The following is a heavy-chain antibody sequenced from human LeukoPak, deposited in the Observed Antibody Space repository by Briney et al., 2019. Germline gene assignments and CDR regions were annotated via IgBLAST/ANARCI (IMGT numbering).Heavy chain of an antibody. CDR2: IYYGGT. J-gene: IGHJ4*02. Sequence: SETLSLTCTVSGGSISSGYYYWSWIRQPPGKGLEYIGYIYYGGTYYNPSLKSRVTISVDTSKNQFSLKLSSVTAADTAVYYCARGTWSSSIDYWGQGTLLTVSS. CDR3: ARGTWSSSIDY. V-gene: IGHV4-30-4*01. CDR1: GGSISSGYYY. D-gene: IGHD6-6*01.